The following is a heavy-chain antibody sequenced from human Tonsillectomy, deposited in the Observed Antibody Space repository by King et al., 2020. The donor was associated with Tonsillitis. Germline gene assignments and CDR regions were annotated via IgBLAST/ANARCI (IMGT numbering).Heavy chain of an antibody. J-gene: IGHJ5*01. V-gene: IGHV3-74*01. CDR1: GFIFSNYW. Sequence: VQLVESGGGLVQPGGSLRLSCAASGFIFSNYWMHWVRQAPGKGLVWVSRINSDGSSTNYADSVKGRFTISRDNAKNTLYLQMNSLGAGDTAVYYCARIHGYSSNWYVSWGQGTLVTVSS. CDR2: INSDGSST. CDR3: ARIHGYSSNWYVS. D-gene: IGHD6-13*01.